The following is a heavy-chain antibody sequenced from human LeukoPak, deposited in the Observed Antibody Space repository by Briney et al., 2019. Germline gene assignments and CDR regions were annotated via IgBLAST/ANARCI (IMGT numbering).Heavy chain of an antibody. D-gene: IGHD3-22*01. CDR2: ISSSSTTI. J-gene: IGHJ4*02. CDR1: GFTFSSYS. V-gene: IGHV3-48*04. CDR3: ARDYYDSSGYYYSGY. Sequence: PGGSLRLSCAASGFTFSSYSMNWVRQAPGKGLEWVSYISSSSTTIYYADSVKGRFTISRDNAKNSLYLQMNSLRGEDTAVYYCARDYYDSSGYYYSGYWGQGTLVTVSS.